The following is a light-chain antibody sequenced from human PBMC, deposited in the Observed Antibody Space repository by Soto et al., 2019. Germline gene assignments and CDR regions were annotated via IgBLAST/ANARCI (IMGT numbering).Light chain of an antibody. J-gene: IGLJ1*01. Sequence: QSVLAQSSSASASLGSSVKLTCTLSSGHSSYIIAWHQQQPGKVPRYLMKLEGSGSYNKGSGVPDRFSGSSSGADRYLTISNLQSEDEADYYCETWDSNTHRVFGTGTRSPS. CDR3: ETWDSNTHRV. CDR1: SGHSSYI. CDR2: LEGSGSY. V-gene: IGLV4-60*03.